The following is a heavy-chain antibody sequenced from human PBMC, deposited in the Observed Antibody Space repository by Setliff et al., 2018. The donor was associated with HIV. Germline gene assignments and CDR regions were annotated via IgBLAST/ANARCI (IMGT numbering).Heavy chain of an antibody. CDR3: ARHDTEYSSYPIDY. J-gene: IGHJ4*02. D-gene: IGHD6-6*01. V-gene: IGHV4-34*01. CDR1: GGSFSNYY. CDR2: INHSGST. Sequence: ETLSLTCAVYGGSFSNYYWSWIRQPPGEGLEWIGEINHSGSTNYNPSLKSRVSISVDTSKKQFSLKLSSVTAADTAVYYCARHDTEYSSYPIDYWGQGNLVTVSS.